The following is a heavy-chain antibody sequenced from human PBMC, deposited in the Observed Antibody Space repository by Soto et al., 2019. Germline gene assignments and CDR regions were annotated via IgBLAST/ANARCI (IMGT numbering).Heavy chain of an antibody. CDR1: GFTFSTYS. J-gene: IGHJ5*02. V-gene: IGHV3-48*02. Sequence: PGGSLRLSGAASGFTFSTYSMNWVRQAPGKGLEWIAYITSSSSTIFYADSVKGRFTISRDNAKNSLYLQMNSLRDEDTSVYYCARDYRIEGCFDPLGQGTLVTVSS. D-gene: IGHD2-15*01. CDR3: ARDYRIEGCFDP. CDR2: ITSSSSTI.